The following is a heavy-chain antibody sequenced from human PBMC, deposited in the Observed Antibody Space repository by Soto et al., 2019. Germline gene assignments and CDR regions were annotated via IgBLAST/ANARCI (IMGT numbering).Heavy chain of an antibody. CDR3: ASAAREYYYYGMDV. CDR1: GYRFSSYW. V-gene: IGHV5-51*01. CDR2: IYAGDSDT. Sequence: GESLKISCKGSGYRFSSYWIGWVRQMPGKGLEWMGIIYAGDSDTRYSPSFQGQVTISADKSISTAYLQWSSLRAEDTAVYYCASAAREYYYYGMDVWGQGTTVTVSS. J-gene: IGHJ6*02.